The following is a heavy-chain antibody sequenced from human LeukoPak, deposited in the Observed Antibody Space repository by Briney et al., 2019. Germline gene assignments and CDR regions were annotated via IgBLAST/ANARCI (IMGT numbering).Heavy chain of an antibody. CDR1: GFTFSSYW. V-gene: IGHV3-74*01. CDR3: ARSQGPYDY. Sequence: GGSLRLSCAASGFTFSSYWMNWVRQAPGKGLVWVSRINGDGSSTNYADSLKGRFTISRDNAKNTLYLQLNSLRAEDTAIYYCARSQGPYDYWGQGTLVTVSS. J-gene: IGHJ4*02. CDR2: INGDGSST.